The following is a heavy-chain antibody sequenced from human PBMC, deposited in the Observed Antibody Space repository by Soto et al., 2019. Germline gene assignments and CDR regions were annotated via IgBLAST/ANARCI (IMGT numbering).Heavy chain of an antibody. CDR2: ISSGGST. CDR1: GFTVSNFY. V-gene: IGHV3-66*01. Sequence: EVQLVESGGGLVQPGGSLRLSCAASGFTVSNFYMTWVRQAPGKGLEWVLVISSGGSTYYADSVKGRFTISRDNSKNTLYLEMNSLRAGDTAVYYCARDTFGGAYDFWHGGQGTLVTVSS. CDR3: ARDTFGGAYDFWH. D-gene: IGHD3-3*01. J-gene: IGHJ4*02.